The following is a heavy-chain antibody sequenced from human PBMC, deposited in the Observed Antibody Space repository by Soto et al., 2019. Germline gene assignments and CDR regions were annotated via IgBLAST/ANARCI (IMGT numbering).Heavy chain of an antibody. V-gene: IGHV5-51*01. CDR3: TGQGKGPDGFDD. CDR2: FYPGDSDT. Sequence: RRESLMLSCNVSGYYFPSYWIGWVRQMPGKGLEWMGIFYPGDSDTRYSPSFQGQVTISADRSISTAYLQWSSLKPSDTAMYDCTGQGKGPDGFDDWGQGTTVTVAS. CDR1: GYYFPSYW. J-gene: IGHJ4*02.